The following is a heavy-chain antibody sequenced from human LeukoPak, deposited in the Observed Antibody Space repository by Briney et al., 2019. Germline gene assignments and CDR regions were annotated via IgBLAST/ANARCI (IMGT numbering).Heavy chain of an antibody. Sequence: SGPALVKPPQTLTLTCTFSGFSLSTTGMCVTWIRQPPGKALEWLARIDWDDDKYYNTSLKTRLTISKDTSKNQVVLTMTNMDPVDTATYYCARIRSTGSQSFDYWGQGTLVTVSS. CDR1: GFSLSTTGMC. V-gene: IGHV2-70*11. CDR3: ARIRSTGSQSFDY. CDR2: IDWDDDK. J-gene: IGHJ4*02. D-gene: IGHD1-26*01.